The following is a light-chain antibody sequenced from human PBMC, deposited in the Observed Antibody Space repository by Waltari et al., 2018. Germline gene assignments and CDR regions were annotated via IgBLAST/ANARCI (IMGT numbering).Light chain of an antibody. V-gene: IGKV3-11*01. CDR3: QQRSNWPLT. J-gene: IGKJ4*01. Sequence: EIVLTQSPATLSLSPGERATLSCRASQSVSSYLAWYQHKPGQAPRLLVYDASNRATGIPARFRGSGSGTDFTLTISSLETEDFAVYYCQQRSNWPLTFGGGTKVEIK. CDR2: DAS. CDR1: QSVSSY.